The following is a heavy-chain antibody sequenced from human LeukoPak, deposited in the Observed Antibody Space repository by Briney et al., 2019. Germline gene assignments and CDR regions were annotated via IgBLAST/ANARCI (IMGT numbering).Heavy chain of an antibody. CDR1: GFTVRSNY. V-gene: IGHV3-66*02. J-gene: IGHJ4*02. CDR3: ARDLPSKSFDY. CDR2: IYSGGST. Sequence: GGSLRLSCAASGFTVRSNYMSWVRQAPGKGLEWVSVIYSGGSTYYADSVKGRFTISRDNSKNTLYLQMNSLRAEDTAVYYCARDLPSKSFDYWGQGTLVTVSS.